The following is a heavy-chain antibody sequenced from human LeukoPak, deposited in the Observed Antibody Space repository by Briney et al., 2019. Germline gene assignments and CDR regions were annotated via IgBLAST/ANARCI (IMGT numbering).Heavy chain of an antibody. D-gene: IGHD3-16*02. CDR3: ARAIYHLDY. V-gene: IGHV3-48*03. CDR1: GFTFSDYE. J-gene: IGHJ4*02. CDR2: ISSDGSTI. Sequence: GGSLRLSGTASGFTFSDYEMDWVRQAPGKGLEWVSYISSDGSTIYYAGSVKGRFTISRDNAKNSLYLQMNSLRAEDTAVYYCARAIYHLDYWGQGTLVTVSS.